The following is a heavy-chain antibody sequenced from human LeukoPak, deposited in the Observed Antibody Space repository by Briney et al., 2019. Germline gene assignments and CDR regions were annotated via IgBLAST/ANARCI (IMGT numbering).Heavy chain of an antibody. J-gene: IGHJ4*02. Sequence: PGGSLRLSCAASGFTFSSYAMSWVRQAPGKGLEWVSAISSSGGSTYYADSVKGRFTISRDNSKNTLYLQMNSLRAEDTAVYYCAKCRGSTSCYAPFDYWGQGTLVTVSS. D-gene: IGHD2-2*01. V-gene: IGHV3-23*01. CDR2: ISSSGGST. CDR3: AKCRGSTSCYAPFDY. CDR1: GFTFSSYA.